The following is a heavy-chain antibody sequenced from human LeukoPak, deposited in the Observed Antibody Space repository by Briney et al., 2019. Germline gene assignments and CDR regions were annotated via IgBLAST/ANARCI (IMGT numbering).Heavy chain of an antibody. Sequence: PGGSLRLSCAASGFTFSNSWMSWVRQAPGKGLEWVANIKQDGSETYYVDSVRGRFTISRDNTKNSLYLQMSGLRAEDTAVYYCARLSTATSDSDYWGQGTLLSVSS. CDR2: IKQDGSET. CDR3: ARLSTATSDSDY. CDR1: GFTFSNSW. D-gene: IGHD4-11*01. J-gene: IGHJ4*02. V-gene: IGHV3-7*01.